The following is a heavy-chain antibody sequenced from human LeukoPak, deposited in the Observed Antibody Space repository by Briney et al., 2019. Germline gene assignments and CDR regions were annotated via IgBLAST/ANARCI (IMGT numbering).Heavy chain of an antibody. CDR2: IYYSGST. V-gene: IGHV4-39*01. J-gene: IGHJ4*02. Sequence: SETLSLTCTVSGGSISSSSYYRGWIRQPPGKGLEWIGSIYYSGSTYYNPSLKSRVTISVDTSKNQFSLKLSSVTAADTAVYYCAGTGYSYSIDYWGQGTLVTVSS. D-gene: IGHD5-18*01. CDR3: AGTGYSYSIDY. CDR1: GGSISSSSYY.